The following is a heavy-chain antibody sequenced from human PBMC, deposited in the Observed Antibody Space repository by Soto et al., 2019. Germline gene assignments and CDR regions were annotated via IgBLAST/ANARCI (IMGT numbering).Heavy chain of an antibody. CDR1: GGTFSPYT. Sequence: QAQLVQSGAEVKKPGSSVKVSCKASGGTFSPYTINWVRQAPGQGLEWMGRIIPFLGVTNYAQKFQARVTITADKSTTTAYMELSGLRFEDTAVYYCARDWESTVSTWSFGAFWGRGTLVTVSS. V-gene: IGHV1-69*08. D-gene: IGHD3-10*01. J-gene: IGHJ4*02. CDR2: IIPFLGVT. CDR3: ARDWESTVSTWSFGAF.